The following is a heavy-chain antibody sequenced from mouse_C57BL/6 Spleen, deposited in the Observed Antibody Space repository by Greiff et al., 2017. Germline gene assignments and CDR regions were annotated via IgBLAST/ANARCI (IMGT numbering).Heavy chain of an antibody. CDR1: GFNIKDDY. Sequence: EVQLQQSGAELVRPGASVKLSCTASGFNIKDDYMHWVKQRPEQGLEWIGWIDPENGDTEYASKFQGKATITADTSSNTAYLQLSSLTSEDTAVYYCTTWRDDYVFFAYWGQGTLVTVSA. D-gene: IGHD2-4*01. CDR2: IDPENGDT. CDR3: TTWRDDYVFFAY. J-gene: IGHJ3*01. V-gene: IGHV14-4*01.